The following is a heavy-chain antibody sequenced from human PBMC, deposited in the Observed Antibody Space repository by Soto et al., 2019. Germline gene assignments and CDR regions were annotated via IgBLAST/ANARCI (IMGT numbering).Heavy chain of an antibody. J-gene: IGHJ6*02. V-gene: IGHV1-69*01. D-gene: IGHD3-3*01. CDR2: IIPIFGTA. CDR1: GGTFSSYA. Sequence: QVQLVQSGAEVKKPGSSVKVSCKASGGTFSSYAISWVRQAPGQGLEWMGGIIPIFGTANYAQKFQGRVTIAADESTSTAYMELSSLRSEDTAVYYCARGQVGGVVSLGGLDVWGQGTTVTVSS. CDR3: ARGQVGGVVSLGGLDV.